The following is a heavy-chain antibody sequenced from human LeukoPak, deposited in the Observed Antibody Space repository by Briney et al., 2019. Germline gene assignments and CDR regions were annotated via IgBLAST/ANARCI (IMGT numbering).Heavy chain of an antibody. D-gene: IGHD3-3*01. CDR1: GGSISSYY. J-gene: IGHJ4*02. CDR3: ARDQMEWFY. V-gene: IGHV4-59*01. CDR2: IYYSGST. Sequence: SETLSHTCTLSGGSISSYYWSWIRQPPWKGLEWIGYIYYSGSTNYNPSLKSRVTISVDTSKNQFSLKLSSVTAADTAVYYCARDQMEWFYWGQGTLVTVSS.